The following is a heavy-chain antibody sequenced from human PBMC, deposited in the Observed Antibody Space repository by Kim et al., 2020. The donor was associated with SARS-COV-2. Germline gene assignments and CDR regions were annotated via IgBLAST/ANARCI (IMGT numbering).Heavy chain of an antibody. V-gene: IGHV3-48*02. Sequence: GGSLRLSCAASGFTFSSYSMNWVRQAPGKGLEWVSYISSSSSTIYYADSVKGRFTISRDNAKNSLYLQMNSLRDEDTAVYYCARDQYSSWPYYYYGMDVWGQGTTVTVSS. CDR1: GFTFSSYS. J-gene: IGHJ6*02. D-gene: IGHD6-13*01. CDR2: ISSSSSTI. CDR3: ARDQYSSWPYYYYGMDV.